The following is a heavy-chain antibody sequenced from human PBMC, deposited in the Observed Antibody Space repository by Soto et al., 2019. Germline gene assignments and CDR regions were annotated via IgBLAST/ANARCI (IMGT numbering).Heavy chain of an antibody. V-gene: IGHV1-69*02. J-gene: IGHJ4*02. CDR1: GGTFSSYP. CDR3: ARSRAGGGY. CDR2: IIPILGIA. D-gene: IGHD3-16*01. Sequence: QVQLVQSGAEVKKPGSSVKVSCKASGGTFSSYPISWVRQAPGQGLEWMGRIIPILGIANYAQKFQGRVTITADKSTSTAYMELSSLRAEDTAVYYCARSRAGGGYWGQGTLVTVSS.